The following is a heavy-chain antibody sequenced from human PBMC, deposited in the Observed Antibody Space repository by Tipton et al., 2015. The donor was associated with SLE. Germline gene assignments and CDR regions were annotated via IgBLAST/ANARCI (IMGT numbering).Heavy chain of an antibody. Sequence: TLSLTCTVSGDSISISGYYWGWIRQPPGKGLEWIGSIYYSGSTYYNPSLKSRVTISVDTSKNQFSLKLSSVTAADTAVYYCASYDFWSGYYMPFDYWGQGTLVTVSS. CDR1: GDSISISGYY. D-gene: IGHD3-3*01. CDR3: ASYDFWSGYYMPFDY. V-gene: IGHV4-39*07. J-gene: IGHJ4*02. CDR2: IYYSGST.